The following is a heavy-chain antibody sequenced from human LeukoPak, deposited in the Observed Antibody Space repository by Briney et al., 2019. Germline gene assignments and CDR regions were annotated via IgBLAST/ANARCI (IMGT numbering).Heavy chain of an antibody. Sequence: GASVKVSCKASGYTFTGYYMHWVRQAPGQGLEWMGWINPNSGGTNYAQKFQGRVTMTRDTSISTAYMELSSLRSEDTAVYYCAMTDRNPRKSTTRRIVGAPTSEERGPFDSWGQGTLVTVSS. D-gene: IGHD1-26*01. CDR1: GYTFTGYY. V-gene: IGHV1-2*02. CDR3: AMTDRNPRKSTTRRIVGAPTSEERGPFDS. J-gene: IGHJ4*02. CDR2: INPNSGGT.